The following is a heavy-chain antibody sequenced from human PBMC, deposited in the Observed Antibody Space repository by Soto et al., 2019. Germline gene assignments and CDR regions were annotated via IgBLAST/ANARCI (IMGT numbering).Heavy chain of an antibody. CDR3: TTGTYSGYDQNDY. CDR1: GFTFSNAW. D-gene: IGHD5-12*01. Sequence: GGSLRLSCAASGFTFSNAWMNWVRQAPGKGLEWVGRIKSKTDGGTTDYAAPVKGRFTISRDDSKNTLYLQMNSLKTEDTAVYYCTTGTYSGYDQNDYWGQGTLVTVSS. CDR2: IKSKTDGGTT. V-gene: IGHV3-15*07. J-gene: IGHJ4*02.